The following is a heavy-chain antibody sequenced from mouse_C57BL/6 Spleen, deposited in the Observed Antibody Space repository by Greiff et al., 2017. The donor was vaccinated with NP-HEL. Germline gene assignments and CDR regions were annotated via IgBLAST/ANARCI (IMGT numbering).Heavy chain of an antibody. CDR1: GYTFTSYW. J-gene: IGHJ4*01. D-gene: IGHD3-2*02. V-gene: IGHV1-64*01. CDR3: ARPPQRYYAMDY. CDR2: IHPNSGST. Sequence: QVQLQQPGAELVKPGASVKLSCKASGYTFTSYWTHWVKQRPGQGLEWIGMIHPNSGSTNYNEKFKSKATLTVDKSSSTAYMQLSSLTSEDSAVYYCARPPQRYYAMDYWGQGTSVTVSS.